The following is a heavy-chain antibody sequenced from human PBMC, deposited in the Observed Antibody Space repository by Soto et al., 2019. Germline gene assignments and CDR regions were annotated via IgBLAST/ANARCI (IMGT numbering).Heavy chain of an antibody. J-gene: IGHJ6*03. CDR1: GFTFSDAW. CDR2: IKSKPDGGTT. Sequence: EVQLVESGGGLVKPGGSLRLSCGVSGFTFSDAWMSWVRQAPGKGLEWVGRIKSKPDGGTTDYAAPVKGRFAISRDDSKNTLYLQMNSLKTEDTAVYYCTTVMVRGVRTDYFYYYMDVWGKGTTVTVSS. CDR3: TTVMVRGVRTDYFYYYMDV. V-gene: IGHV3-15*01. D-gene: IGHD3-10*01.